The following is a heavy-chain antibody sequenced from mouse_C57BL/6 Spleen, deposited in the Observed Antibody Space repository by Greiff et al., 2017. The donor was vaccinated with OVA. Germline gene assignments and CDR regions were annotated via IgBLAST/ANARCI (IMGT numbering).Heavy chain of an antibody. J-gene: IGHJ4*01. V-gene: IGHV1-82*01. CDR2: IYPGDGDT. CDR3: ARDRQGLYYAIDY. Sequence: VQLQQSGPELVKPGASVKISCKASGYAFSSSWMNWVKQRPGKGLEWIGRIYPGDGDTNYNGKFKGKVTMTADKASSTAYMQLSCLTSEGSAVYFCARDRQGLYYAIDYWGQGTSVTVSS. CDR1: GYAFSSSW. D-gene: IGHD3-2*01.